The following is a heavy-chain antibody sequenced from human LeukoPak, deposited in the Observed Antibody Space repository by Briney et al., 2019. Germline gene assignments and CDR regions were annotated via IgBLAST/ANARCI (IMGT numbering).Heavy chain of an antibody. Sequence: EASVKVSCKASGGTFSSYAISWVRQAPGQGLEWMGGIIPIFGTANYAQKFQGRVTITADESTSTAYMELSSLRSEDTAVYYCARGLLDYYYDSSGPFDYWGQGTLVTVSS. D-gene: IGHD3-22*01. V-gene: IGHV1-69*13. CDR1: GGTFSSYA. CDR2: IIPIFGTA. CDR3: ARGLLDYYYDSSGPFDY. J-gene: IGHJ4*02.